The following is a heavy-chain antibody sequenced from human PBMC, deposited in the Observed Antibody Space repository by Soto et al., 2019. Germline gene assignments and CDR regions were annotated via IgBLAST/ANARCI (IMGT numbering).Heavy chain of an antibody. CDR3: ASSTGRGAFSSGYVAVDI. Sequence: EVQLVESGGGLVQPGRSLILSCAASGFASDDYAMHWVRSAAGKGLEWVSGVSWNSGSEGYADSVKGRFTISSDNVNKSLDLRMNRRDPEHTAVYFCASSTGRGAFSSGYVAVDIWGQGKRVTVS. CDR1: GFASDDYA. CDR2: VSWNSGSE. V-gene: IGHV3-9*02. D-gene: IGHD3-3*01. J-gene: IGHJ3*02.